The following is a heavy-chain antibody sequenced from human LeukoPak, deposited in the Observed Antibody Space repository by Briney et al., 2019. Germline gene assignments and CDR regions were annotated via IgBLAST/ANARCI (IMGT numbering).Heavy chain of an antibody. CDR1: GFTFSSYA. J-gene: IGHJ4*02. CDR3: AKVYYYSGSWGISYFDY. D-gene: IGHD3-10*01. Sequence: GGYLRLSCAASGFTFSSYAMRWLRQAPGKGLEWVSAICGGGGSTYYADTVKGRFTITRDNSKNTLYLQMSSLRAEDTAVYYCAKVYYYSGSWGISYFDYWGQGTLVTVSS. V-gene: IGHV3-23*01. CDR2: ICGGGGST.